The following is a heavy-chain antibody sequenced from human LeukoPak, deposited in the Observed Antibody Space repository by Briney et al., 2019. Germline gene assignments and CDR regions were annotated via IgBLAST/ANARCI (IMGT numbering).Heavy chain of an antibody. Sequence: GGSLRLSCAASRFTFSDHYMDWVRQAPGKGLEWIGRTRNKANSYTTEYAAFVRGRFTISRDDSKNSLYLQMNGLKTEDTAVYYCTRDDGLVFWGQGTLVTVSS. CDR3: TRDDGLVF. CDR1: RFTFSDHY. CDR2: TRNKANSYTT. D-gene: IGHD2-8*01. V-gene: IGHV3-72*01. J-gene: IGHJ4*02.